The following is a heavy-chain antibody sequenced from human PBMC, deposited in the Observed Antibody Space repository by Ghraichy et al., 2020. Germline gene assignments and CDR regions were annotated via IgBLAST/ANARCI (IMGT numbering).Heavy chain of an antibody. D-gene: IGHD6-13*01. CDR1: GFTFSSYD. Sequence: GSLRLSCAASGFTFSSYDMSWVRQAPGKGLEWVSSVSFSGGSTYSADSVKGRFSISRDNSKDTLYLQMNSLRAEDTAIYYCAKVHRTSWDYIDYWGQGTLVTVSS. J-gene: IGHJ4*02. CDR2: VSFSGGST. V-gene: IGHV3-23*01. CDR3: AKVHRTSWDYIDY.